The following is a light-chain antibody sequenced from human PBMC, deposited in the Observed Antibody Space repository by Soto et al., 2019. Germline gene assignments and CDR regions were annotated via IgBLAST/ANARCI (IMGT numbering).Light chain of an antibody. CDR2: DVS. CDR3: QQRGDWPA. V-gene: IGKV3D-20*02. Sequence: ESVLTQSPGTLSLSPVERSTLSCRASQSVSSNYLAWYQQKPGQAPRLLFYDVSNGANGIPDRFSSSASGTTFTLTISSLEPEDFAIYYCQQRGDWPAFGQGTKVDIK. CDR1: QSVSSNY. J-gene: IGKJ1*01.